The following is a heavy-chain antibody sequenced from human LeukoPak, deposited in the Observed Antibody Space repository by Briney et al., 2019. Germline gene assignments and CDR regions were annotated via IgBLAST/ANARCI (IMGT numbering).Heavy chain of an antibody. CDR1: GYSISSGYY. Sequence: SETLSLTCTVSGYSISSGYYWGWIRQPPGKGLEWIGSIYHSGSTYYNPSLKSRVTISVDTSKNQFSLKLSSVTAADTAVYYCARTPAHSDFWGQGTLVTVSS. J-gene: IGHJ4*02. D-gene: IGHD2-15*01. CDR2: IYHSGST. CDR3: ARTPAHSDF. V-gene: IGHV4-38-2*02.